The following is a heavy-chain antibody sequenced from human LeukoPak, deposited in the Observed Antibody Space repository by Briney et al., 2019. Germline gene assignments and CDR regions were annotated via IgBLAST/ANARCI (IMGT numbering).Heavy chain of an antibody. V-gene: IGHV3-33*01. CDR1: GFTFSSYG. D-gene: IGHD1-26*01. J-gene: IGHJ1*01. Sequence: RRSLRLSCAASGFTFSSYGMHWVRQAPGKGLEWVAVIWYDGSNKYYADSVKGRFTISRDNSKNTLYLQMNSLRAEDTAVYYCARGYNSGSTWNFQHWGQGTLVTVSS. CDR3: ARGYNSGSTWNFQH. CDR2: IWYDGSNK.